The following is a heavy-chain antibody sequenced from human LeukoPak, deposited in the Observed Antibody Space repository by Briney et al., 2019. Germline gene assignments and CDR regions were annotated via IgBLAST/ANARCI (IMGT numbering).Heavy chain of an antibody. CDR1: GFTFTSYA. CDR2: ISGSGGRV. D-gene: IGHD1-1*01. V-gene: IGHV3-23*01. Sequence: GSLRLSCAASGFTFTSYAMSWVRQAPGKGLEWVSGISGSGGRVFYADSVKGRFTISRDNAKNSLYLQMNSLRAEDTAVYYCASGNPNANYYYYYMDVWGKGTTVTVSS. J-gene: IGHJ6*03. CDR3: ASGNPNANYYYYYMDV.